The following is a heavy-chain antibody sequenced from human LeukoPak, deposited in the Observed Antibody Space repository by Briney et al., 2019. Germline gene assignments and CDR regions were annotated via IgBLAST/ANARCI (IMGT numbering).Heavy chain of an antibody. CDR3: AKGGSEYQLLSAFVY. D-gene: IGHD2-2*01. CDR1: GFTFDDYA. V-gene: IGHV3-9*01. Sequence: GGSLRLSCAASGFTFDDYAMRWVRQAPGKGLEWVSGISWNSGSIGYADSVKGRFTISRDNSKNSLYLQMNSLRAEDTALYYCAKGGSEYQLLSAFVYWGQGTLVTVSS. CDR2: ISWNSGSI. J-gene: IGHJ4*02.